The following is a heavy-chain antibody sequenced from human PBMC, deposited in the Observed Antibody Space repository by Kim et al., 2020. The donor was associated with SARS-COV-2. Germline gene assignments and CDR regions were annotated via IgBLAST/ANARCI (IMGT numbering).Heavy chain of an antibody. CDR1: GCTFSSFS. Sequence: SVKVSCKASGCTFSSFSMSWVRQAPGKGLEWMGRIIPILGVTNYAQKFQGRVTITADTSTSTAYMELSSLRSEDTAVYYCAREAYDILTGYYHNWFDPWGQGTLGTAS. D-gene: IGHD3-9*01. CDR3: AREAYDILTGYYHNWFDP. V-gene: IGHV1-69*04. J-gene: IGHJ5*02. CDR2: IIPILGVT.